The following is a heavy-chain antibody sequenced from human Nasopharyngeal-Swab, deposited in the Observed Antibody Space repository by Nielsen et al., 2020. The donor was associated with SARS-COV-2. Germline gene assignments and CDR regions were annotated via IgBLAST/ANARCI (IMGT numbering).Heavy chain of an antibody. Sequence: GGSLRLSCAASGFTFSSYAMSWVRQAPGKGLEWVSIISGSGNTTYYADSVNDRFTISRDNSKNTLYLQMNSLGVEDTAVYYCARASGSSWDFDYWGQGTLVTVSS. D-gene: IGHD6-13*01. J-gene: IGHJ4*02. CDR2: ISGSGNTT. V-gene: IGHV3-23*01. CDR3: ARASGSSWDFDY. CDR1: GFTFSSYA.